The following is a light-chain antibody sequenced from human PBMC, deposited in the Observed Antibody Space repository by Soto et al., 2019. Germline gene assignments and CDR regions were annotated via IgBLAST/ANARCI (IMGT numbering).Light chain of an antibody. CDR2: EVS. CDR1: SSDVGGYNY. CDR3: SSYAGSRV. V-gene: IGLV2-8*01. J-gene: IGLJ3*02. Sequence: QSVLTQPPSASGSPGQSVTISCTGTSSDVGGYNYVSWYQQHPGKAPKLMIYEVSKRPSGVPDRFSGSKSGNTASLTVSGLQAEEEADYYCSSYAGSRVFGGGTKLTVL.